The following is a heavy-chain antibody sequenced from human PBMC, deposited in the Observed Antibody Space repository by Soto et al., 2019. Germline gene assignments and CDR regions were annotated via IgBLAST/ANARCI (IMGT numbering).Heavy chain of an antibody. CDR1: GYTFTSYG. V-gene: IGHV1-18*01. CDR3: PSDMYGDPGY. J-gene: IGHJ4*02. Sequence: QVQLVQSGAEVKKPGASVKVSCKASGYTFTSYGISWVRRAPGQGLEWMGWISAYNGNTNSAQKLQGRVTMTTDTPSSTAYMELRSLISDDTAVYYRPSDMYGDPGYWCQGTLVTVSS. CDR2: ISAYNGNT. D-gene: IGHD4-17*01.